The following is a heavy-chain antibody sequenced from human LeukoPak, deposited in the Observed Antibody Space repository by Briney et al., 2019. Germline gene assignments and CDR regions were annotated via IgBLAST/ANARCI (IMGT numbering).Heavy chain of an antibody. CDR1: GGTFSSYA. J-gene: IGHJ6*03. V-gene: IGHV1-69*13. CDR2: IIPIFGTA. D-gene: IGHD2-2*02. Sequence: ASVKVSCKASGGTFSSYAISWVRQAPGQGLEWMGGIIPIFGTANYAQKFQGRVTITADESTSTAYMELSSLRSEDTAVYYCARDKGYCSSTSCYTGVYYYYMDVWGKGTTVTVSS. CDR3: ARDKGYCSSTSCYTGVYYYYMDV.